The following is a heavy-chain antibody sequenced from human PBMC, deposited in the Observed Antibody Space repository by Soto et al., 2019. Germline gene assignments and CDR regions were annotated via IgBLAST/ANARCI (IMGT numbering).Heavy chain of an antibody. CDR1: GGTFSSYA. V-gene: IGHV1-69*13. D-gene: IGHD3-22*01. Sequence: ASVKVSCKASGGTFSSYAISWVRQAPGQGLEWMGGIIPIFGTANYAQKFQGRVTITADESTSTAYMELSSLRSEDTAVYYCARVPSYYYDRWGYSGMHVWCQANTLTLSS. CDR2: IIPIFGTA. J-gene: IGHJ6*02. CDR3: ARVPSYYYDRWGYSGMHV.